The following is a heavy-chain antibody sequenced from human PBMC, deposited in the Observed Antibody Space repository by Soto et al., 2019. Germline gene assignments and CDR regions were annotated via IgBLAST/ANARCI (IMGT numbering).Heavy chain of an antibody. Sequence: SQTLSLTCVISGDSVSSNGACWNWIRQSPSRGLQWLGRIYYRSKWFHDYAAFVESRMAINPDTSRNQFSLQLNYVTPEDTAVYYCARVHCSAGTCLDGLDFWGQGTTVTVSS. CDR3: ARVHCSAGTCLDGLDF. CDR2: IYYRSKWFH. D-gene: IGHD2-15*01. J-gene: IGHJ6*02. V-gene: IGHV6-1*01. CDR1: GDSVSSNGAC.